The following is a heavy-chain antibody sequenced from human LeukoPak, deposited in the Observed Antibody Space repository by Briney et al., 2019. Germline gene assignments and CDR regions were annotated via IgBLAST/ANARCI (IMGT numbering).Heavy chain of an antibody. J-gene: IGHJ5*02. D-gene: IGHD2-2*01. CDR1: GGSFSGYY. CDR2: INHSGST. V-gene: IGHV4-34*01. Sequence: SETLSLTCAVYGGSFSGYYWSWIRQPPGKGLEWIGEINHSGSTNYNPSLKSRVTISVDTSKNQFSLKLSSVTAADTAVYYCARLKQYQLLSNWFDPWGQGTLVTVSS. CDR3: ARLKQYQLLSNWFDP.